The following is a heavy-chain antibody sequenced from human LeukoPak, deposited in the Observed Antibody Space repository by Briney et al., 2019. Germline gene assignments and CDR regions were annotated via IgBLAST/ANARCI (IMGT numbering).Heavy chain of an antibody. J-gene: IGHJ3*02. D-gene: IGHD5-24*01. Sequence: PGGSLRLSCAASGFTFSSYSMNWVRQATGKGLEWVSAIGTAGDTYYPGSVKGRFTISRENAKNSLYLQMNSLRAGDTAVYYCARRAGGYNFDAFDIWGQGTMVTVSS. V-gene: IGHV3-13*01. CDR3: ARRAGGYNFDAFDI. CDR1: GFTFSSYS. CDR2: IGTAGDT.